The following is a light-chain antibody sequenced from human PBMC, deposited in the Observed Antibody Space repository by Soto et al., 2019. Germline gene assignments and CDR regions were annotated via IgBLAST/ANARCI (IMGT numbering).Light chain of an antibody. CDR2: DAS. V-gene: IGKV1D-13*01. CDR3: QQLNNYPLT. Sequence: AIQLTQSPSSLSASVGDRVTITCRASQDISYGLAWYQHRPGKPPKLLIYDASGLETGVPSRFSGSGSGTDFSLTISSLHPEDFAIYYCQQLNNYPLTFGGGTKVEIE. CDR1: QDISYG. J-gene: IGKJ4*01.